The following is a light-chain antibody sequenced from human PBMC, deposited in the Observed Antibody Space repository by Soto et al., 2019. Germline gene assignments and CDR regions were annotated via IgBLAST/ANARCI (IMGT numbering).Light chain of an antibody. CDR2: KES. CDR3: KQYNTYWT. Sequence: DVQMTQSPSTLSASVGDRVTITCRASQSISSWLAWYQQKPGKAPKLLIYKESSLESGVTSRFSGSGSGTEFTLNIRRLQPDDFATYYCKQYNTYWTFGQGTKVDIK. V-gene: IGKV1-5*03. J-gene: IGKJ1*01. CDR1: QSISSW.